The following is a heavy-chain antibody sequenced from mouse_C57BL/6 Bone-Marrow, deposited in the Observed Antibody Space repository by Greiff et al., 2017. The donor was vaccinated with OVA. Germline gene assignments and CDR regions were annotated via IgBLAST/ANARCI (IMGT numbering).Heavy chain of an antibody. J-gene: IGHJ3*01. CDR3: TFPYGTPFAY. Sequence: DVQLVESGAELVRPGASVKLSCTASGFNIKDDYMHWVKQRPEQGLEWIGWIDPENGDTEYASKFQGKATITADTSSNTAYLQLSSLTSEDTAVYYCTFPYGTPFAYWGQGTLVTVSA. D-gene: IGHD2-1*01. CDR1: GFNIKDDY. CDR2: IDPENGDT. V-gene: IGHV14-4*01.